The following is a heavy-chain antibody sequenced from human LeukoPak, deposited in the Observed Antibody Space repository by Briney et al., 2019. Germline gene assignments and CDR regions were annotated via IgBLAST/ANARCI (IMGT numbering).Heavy chain of an antibody. CDR1: GFTFSSYA. CDR3: AKSLYQSYYYYMDV. Sequence: GGSLRLSCAASGFTFSSYAMSWVRQAPGKGLEWVSAISGSGGSTYYADSVKGRFTIPRDNSKNTLYLQMDSLRAEDTAVYHCAKSLYQSYYYYMDVWGKGTTVTVSS. D-gene: IGHD3-16*01. J-gene: IGHJ6*03. CDR2: ISGSGGST. V-gene: IGHV3-23*01.